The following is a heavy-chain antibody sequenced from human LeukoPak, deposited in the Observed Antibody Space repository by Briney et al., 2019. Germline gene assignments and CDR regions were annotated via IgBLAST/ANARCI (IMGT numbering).Heavy chain of an antibody. V-gene: IGHV3-53*01. Sequence: GGSLRLSCAASGFTVSSNYMSWVRQAPGKGLEWVSVIYSGGSTYYADSVKGRFTISRDNSKNTLYLQMNSLRAEDTAVYYCARGGDTAMVYPGYWGQGTLVTVSS. J-gene: IGHJ4*02. CDR1: GFTVSSNY. D-gene: IGHD5-18*01. CDR2: IYSGGST. CDR3: ARGGDTAMVYPGY.